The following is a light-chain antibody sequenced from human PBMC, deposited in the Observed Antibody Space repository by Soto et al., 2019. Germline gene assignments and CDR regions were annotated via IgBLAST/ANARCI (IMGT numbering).Light chain of an antibody. V-gene: IGLV2-14*01. CDR3: TSYTSDSTYV. J-gene: IGLJ1*01. CDR2: DVS. Sequence: QSVLTQPASVSGSPGQSITISCTGTSTDVGRYNYVSWYQQHPGKAPKLMVYDVSNRPSWVSNRFSGSKSGITASLTISGLQAEDEAGYYCTSYTSDSTYVFGTGTKVTVL. CDR1: STDVGRYNY.